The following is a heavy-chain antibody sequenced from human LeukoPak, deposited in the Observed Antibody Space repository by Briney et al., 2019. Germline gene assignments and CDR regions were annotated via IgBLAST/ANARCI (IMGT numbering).Heavy chain of an antibody. CDR1: GFTFSSCA. J-gene: IGHJ5*02. V-gene: IGHV3-23*01. D-gene: IGHD3-3*01. CDR2: ISDSGGST. CDR3: ARAVDFWSGYPQPNWFDP. Sequence: GGSLRLSCAASGFTFSSCAMSWVRQAPGKGLEWVSAISDSGGSTYNADSMKGRFTISRDNSENTLYLQMNSLRAEDTAVYYCARAVDFWSGYPQPNWFDPWGQGTLVTVSS.